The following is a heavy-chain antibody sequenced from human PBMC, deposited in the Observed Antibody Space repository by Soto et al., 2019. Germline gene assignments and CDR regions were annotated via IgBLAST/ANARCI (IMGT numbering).Heavy chain of an antibody. D-gene: IGHD2-21*01. CDR2: VSGDGSST. V-gene: IGHV3-74*03. Sequence: EVRMVESGGDLVQPGGSLRLSCVASGLTFNRYWMYWVRQVPGKGLLWISRVSGDGSSTTYADSVKGRFTVSRDNAKNTLFLLMTSLRVEDTGVYYCARDLRSVMTGYWGQGILVTVSS. J-gene: IGHJ4*02. CDR3: ARDLRSVMTGY. CDR1: GLTFNRYW.